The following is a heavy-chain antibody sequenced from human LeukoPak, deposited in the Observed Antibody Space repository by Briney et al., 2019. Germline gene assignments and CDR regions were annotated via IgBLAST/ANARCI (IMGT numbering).Heavy chain of an antibody. V-gene: IGHV3-7*01. CDR1: GFTFSYYW. CDR3: ARGGSNKARMDV. D-gene: IGHD2/OR15-2a*01. CDR2: IKQDGSEK. Sequence: GGSLRLSCAASGFTFSYYWMSWVRQAPGKGLAWVANIKQDGSEKYCVDSVKGRFTISRDNAKNSLYLQMNSLRAEDTAVYYCARGGSNKARMDVWGKGTTVTVSS. J-gene: IGHJ6*04.